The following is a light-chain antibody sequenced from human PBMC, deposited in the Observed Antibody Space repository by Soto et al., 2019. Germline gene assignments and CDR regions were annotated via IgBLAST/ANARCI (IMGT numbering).Light chain of an antibody. CDR1: SSNIGAGYD. CDR3: QSYDSSLSGWV. CDR2: GNS. Sequence: QSVLTQPPSVSGAPGQRVTISCTGCSSNIGAGYDVHWYQQLPGTAPKLLIYGNSNRPSGVPDRFSGSKSGTSASLAITGLQAEDEADYYCQSYDSSLSGWVFGGGTQLTVL. V-gene: IGLV1-40*01. J-gene: IGLJ3*02.